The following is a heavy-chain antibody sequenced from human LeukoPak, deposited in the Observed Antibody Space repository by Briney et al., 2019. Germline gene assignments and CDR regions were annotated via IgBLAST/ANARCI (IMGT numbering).Heavy chain of an antibody. Sequence: GGSLRLSCAATGFTFSSYGKHWVRQAPGKGLEWVAFIRYDGSNKYYADSVKGRFTISRDNSKNTLYLQMNSLRAEDTAVYYCAKDLPPTGYSPFDYWGQGTLVTVSS. CDR1: GFTFSSYG. CDR3: AKDLPPTGYSPFDY. CDR2: IRYDGSNK. V-gene: IGHV3-30*02. J-gene: IGHJ4*02. D-gene: IGHD1-26*01.